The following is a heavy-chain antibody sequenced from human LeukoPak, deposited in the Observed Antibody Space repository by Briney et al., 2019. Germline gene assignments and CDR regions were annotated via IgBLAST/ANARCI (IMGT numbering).Heavy chain of an antibody. D-gene: IGHD3-10*01. CDR3: ARPPAHGSGSCYIN. Sequence: ASVKVSCKASGYTFTGYYIHWVRQAPGQGLEWMGWINPNSGGTNYAQKFQGRVTMTRDTSISTAYMELSRLRSDDTAVYYCARPPAHGSGSCYINWGQGTLVTVSS. V-gene: IGHV1-2*02. CDR1: GYTFTGYY. CDR2: INPNSGGT. J-gene: IGHJ4*02.